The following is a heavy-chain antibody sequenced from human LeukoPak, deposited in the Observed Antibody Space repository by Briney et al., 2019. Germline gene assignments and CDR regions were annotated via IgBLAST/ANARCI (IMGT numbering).Heavy chain of an antibody. CDR2: INPNSGGT. D-gene: IGHD1-26*01. CDR3: ARRIVGALYYFDY. Sequence: ASVKVSCKASGYTFTDYYIHRVRQAPGQGLEWMGWINPNSGGTNYAQKFQGRVTMTRDTSISTAYMDLSRLRSDDTAVYYCARRIVGALYYFDYWGQGTLVTVSS. J-gene: IGHJ4*02. CDR1: GYTFTDYY. V-gene: IGHV1-2*02.